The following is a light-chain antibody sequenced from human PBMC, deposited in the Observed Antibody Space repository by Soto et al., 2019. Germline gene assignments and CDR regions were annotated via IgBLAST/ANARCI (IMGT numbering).Light chain of an antibody. J-gene: IGKJ3*01. CDR2: EAS. CDR1: QSVSRY. V-gene: IGKV1-39*01. CDR3: KQIYSSPPFT. Sequence: DIQMTQSPSPLSASVGDRVDISCRTSQSVSRYLNWYQAKPGKAPKLLIYEASSLESGVLSRFIGGGSGTKFTLTSSSLQPKDSATFYCKQIYSSPPFTFGPGTRVDI.